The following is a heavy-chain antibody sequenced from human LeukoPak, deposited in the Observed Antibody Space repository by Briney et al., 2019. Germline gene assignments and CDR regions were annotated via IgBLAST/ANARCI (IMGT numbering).Heavy chain of an antibody. CDR3: AKKGGARRNIVVVPAADWFDP. J-gene: IGHJ5*02. D-gene: IGHD2-2*01. Sequence: GGSLRLSCAASGFTFSSYGIHWVRQAPGKGLEWVAFIRYDGSNKYYADSVKGRFTISRDNSKNTLYLQMNSLRAEDTAMYYCAKKGGARRNIVVVPAADWFDPWGQGTLVTVSS. CDR1: GFTFSSYG. V-gene: IGHV3-30*02. CDR2: IRYDGSNK.